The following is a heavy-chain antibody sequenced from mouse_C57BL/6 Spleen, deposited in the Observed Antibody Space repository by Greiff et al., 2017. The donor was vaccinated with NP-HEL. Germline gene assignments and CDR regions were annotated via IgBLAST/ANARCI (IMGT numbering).Heavy chain of an antibody. J-gene: IGHJ1*03. CDR2: ISDGGSYT. CDR1: GFTFSSYA. CDR3: ARGAGKYFDV. D-gene: IGHD3-3*01. Sequence: EVMLVESGGGLVKPGGSLKLSCAASGFTFSSYAMSWVRQTPEKRLEWVATISDGGSYTYYPDNVKGRFTISRDNAKNNLYLQMSHLKSEDTAMYYCARGAGKYFDVWGTGTTVTVSS. V-gene: IGHV5-4*03.